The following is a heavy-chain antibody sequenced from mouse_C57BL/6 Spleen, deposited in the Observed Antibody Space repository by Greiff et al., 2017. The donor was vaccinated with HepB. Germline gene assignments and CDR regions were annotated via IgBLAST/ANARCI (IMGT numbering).Heavy chain of an antibody. D-gene: IGHD3-2*02. V-gene: IGHV1-54*01. J-gene: IGHJ4*01. CDR2: INPGSGGT. CDR1: GYAFTNYL. CDR3: RAAQATGAMDY. Sequence: VQLQQSGAELVRPGTSVKVSCKASGYAFTNYLIEWVKQRPGQGLEWIGVINPGSGGTNYNEKFKGKATLTADKSSSTAYMQLSSLTSEDSAVYFCRAAQATGAMDYWGQGTSVTVSS.